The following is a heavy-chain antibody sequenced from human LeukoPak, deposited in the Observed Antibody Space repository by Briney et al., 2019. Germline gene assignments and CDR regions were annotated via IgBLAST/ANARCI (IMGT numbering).Heavy chain of an antibody. V-gene: IGHV3-48*03. CDR2: ISSSGSTI. D-gene: IGHD2-2*01. CDR1: GFPFSTND. CDR3: ARQRYQRDAFDI. J-gene: IGHJ3*02. Sequence: GGSLRLSCAASGFPFSTNDMNWVRQAPGKGLEWVSYISSSGSTIYYADSVKGRFTISRDNAKNSLYLQMNSLRAEDTAVYYCARQRYQRDAFDIWGQGTMVTVSS.